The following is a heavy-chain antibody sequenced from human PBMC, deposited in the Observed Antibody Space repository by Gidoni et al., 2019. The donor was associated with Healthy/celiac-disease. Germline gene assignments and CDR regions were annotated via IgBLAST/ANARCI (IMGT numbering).Heavy chain of an antibody. V-gene: IGHV3-74*01. D-gene: IGHD4-17*01. CDR3: ARGSYGDYDP. Sequence: EVQLVASGGGLVQPGGSLRLSCAASGFTFSSYWMPWVRQAPGKGLGWVSRINRDGSSTSYADSVKGRFTISRDNAKNTLYLQMNSLRAEDTAVYYCARGSYGDYDPWGQGTLVTVSS. CDR1: GFTFSSYW. CDR2: INRDGSST. J-gene: IGHJ5*02.